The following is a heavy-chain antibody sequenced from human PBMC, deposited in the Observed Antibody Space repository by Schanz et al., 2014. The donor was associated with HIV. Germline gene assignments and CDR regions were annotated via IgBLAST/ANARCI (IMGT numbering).Heavy chain of an antibody. CDR2: ITNSGNRM. J-gene: IGHJ5*01. V-gene: IGHV3-11*01. CDR3: ARDKSNLGMDS. CDR1: GFSLGDYY. Sequence: VQLLESGGGSVKPGGSLRLSCAASGFSLGDYYMSWIRQAPGKGLEWISYITNSGNRMNYADSVKGRFTTSRDNAKNSLYVQMNTLRADDTAVYYCARDKSNLGMDSWGQGTLVTVSS.